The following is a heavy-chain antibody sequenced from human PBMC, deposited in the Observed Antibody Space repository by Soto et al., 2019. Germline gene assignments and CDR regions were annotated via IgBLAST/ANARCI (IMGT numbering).Heavy chain of an antibody. V-gene: IGHV4-31*03. Sequence: QVQLQESGPGLVKPSQTLSLTCTVSGGSINSGGYCWSWIRQHPGKGLDWIGCISYGGSTSYNPSLKSRVTISLDTSKNHSSLKLSSVTAADTSVYYCSRGILVWGQGTLITVSS. CDR1: GGSINSGGYC. CDR2: ISYGGST. CDR3: SRGILV. D-gene: IGHD5-18*01. J-gene: IGHJ4*02.